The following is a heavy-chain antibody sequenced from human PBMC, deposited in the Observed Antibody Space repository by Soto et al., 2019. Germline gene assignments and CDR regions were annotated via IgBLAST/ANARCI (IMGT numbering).Heavy chain of an antibody. CDR3: ARVQYFGYSSGWYRYYYDSSGYCYFDY. CDR1: GYTFTSYG. V-gene: IGHV1-18*01. D-gene: IGHD3-22*01. CDR2: ISAYNGNT. J-gene: IGHJ4*02. Sequence: QVQLVQSGAEVKKPGASVKVSCKASGYTFTSYGISWVRQAPGQGLEWMGWISAYNGNTNYAQKLQGRVTMTTDTSTSTAYMELRSLRSDDTAVYYCARVQYFGYSSGWYRYYYDSSGYCYFDYWGQGTLVTVSS.